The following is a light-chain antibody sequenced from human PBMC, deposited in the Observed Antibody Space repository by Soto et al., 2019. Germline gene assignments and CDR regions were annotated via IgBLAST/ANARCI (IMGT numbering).Light chain of an antibody. CDR2: EVN. Sequence: QSALTQPASLSGSPGQSITMSCTGTSSDIGAYYYVSWFQQHPGKAPKLMISEVNDRPSGVSNRFSGSKSGNTAYLTISGLQVEDEAEYFCVSFTTTTTHVFRKGTKVTVL. V-gene: IGLV2-14*01. CDR1: SSDIGAYYY. CDR3: VSFTTTTTHV. J-gene: IGLJ1*01.